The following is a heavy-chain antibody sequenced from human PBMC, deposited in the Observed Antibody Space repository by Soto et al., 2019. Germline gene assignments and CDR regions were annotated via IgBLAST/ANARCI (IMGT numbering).Heavy chain of an antibody. J-gene: IGHJ3*02. D-gene: IGHD1-26*01. CDR3: AVPFSGGAFDI. CDR2: INAGNGNT. Sequence: ASVKVSCKASGYTFTSYAMHWVRQAPGQRLEWMGWINAGNGNTKYSQKFQGRVTITSDTSASTAYMELSSLRSEDTAVYYCAVPFSGGAFDIWGQGTMVTVSS. V-gene: IGHV1-3*01. CDR1: GYTFTSYA.